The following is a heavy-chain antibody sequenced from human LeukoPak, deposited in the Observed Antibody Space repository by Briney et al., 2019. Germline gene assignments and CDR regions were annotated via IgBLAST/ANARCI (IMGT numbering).Heavy chain of an antibody. V-gene: IGHV4-38-2*02. D-gene: IGHD6-6*01. CDR1: GYSISSGYY. Sequence: SETLSLTCTVSGYSISSGYYWGWIRQPPGKGLEWIGNIYHSGSIYYNPSLKSRVTISVDTSKNQFSLKLSSATAADTAVYFCARSSSSDYWGQGTLVTVSS. CDR3: ARSSSSDY. J-gene: IGHJ4*02. CDR2: IYHSGSI.